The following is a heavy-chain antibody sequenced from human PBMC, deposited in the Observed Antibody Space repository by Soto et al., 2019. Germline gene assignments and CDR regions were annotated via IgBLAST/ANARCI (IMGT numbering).Heavy chain of an antibody. CDR2: IWYDGSNK. Sequence: GGSLRLSCAASGFTFSSYGMHWVRQAPGKGLEWVAVIWYDGSNKYYADSVKGRFTISRDNSKNTLYLQMNSLRAEDTAVYYCAKDLRYSGPSYDPWGQGTLVTVS. CDR1: GFTFSSYG. V-gene: IGHV3-33*06. CDR3: AKDLRYSGPSYDP. J-gene: IGHJ5*02. D-gene: IGHD5-12*01.